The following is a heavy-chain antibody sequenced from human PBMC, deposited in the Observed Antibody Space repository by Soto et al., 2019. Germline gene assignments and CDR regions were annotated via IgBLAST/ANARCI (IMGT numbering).Heavy chain of an antibody. CDR3: ARGRYYFDSSGFFY. CDR2: IFYSGST. Sequence: PSETLSLTCTVSSGSISSTIYSWDWIRQPPGKGLEWIGSIFYSGSTYYNPSLKSRVTISVDTSKNQFSLKVTSATAADTAVYYCARGRYYFDSSGFFYWGQGTPVTVS. D-gene: IGHD3-22*01. CDR1: SGSISSTIYS. V-gene: IGHV4-39*07. J-gene: IGHJ4*02.